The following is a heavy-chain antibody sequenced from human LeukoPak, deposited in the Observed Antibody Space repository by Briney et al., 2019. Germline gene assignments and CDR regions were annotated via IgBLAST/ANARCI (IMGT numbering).Heavy chain of an antibody. CDR2: MNPNSGNT. CDR3: ARTYSGYYYYYIDV. D-gene: IGHD5-12*01. CDR1: GYTFTGYY. V-gene: IGHV1-8*02. J-gene: IGHJ6*03. Sequence: GASVKVSCKASGYTFTGYYMHWVRQAPGQGLEWMGWMNPNSGNTGYAQKFQGRVTMTRNTSISTAYMELSSLTSEDTAMYYCARTYSGYYYYYIDVWGEGTTVTISS.